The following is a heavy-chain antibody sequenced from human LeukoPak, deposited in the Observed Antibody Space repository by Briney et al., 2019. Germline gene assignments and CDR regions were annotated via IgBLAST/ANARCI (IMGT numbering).Heavy chain of an antibody. CDR3: ARDSGSYLYFDY. V-gene: IGHV1-69*05. CDR1: GGTFSSYA. CDR2: IIPIFGTA. J-gene: IGHJ4*02. D-gene: IGHD1-26*01. Sequence: SVKVSCKASGGTFSSYAISWVRQAPGQGLEWMGGIIPIFGTANYAQKFQGRVTITTDESTSTAYMELSNLRSEDTAVYHCARDSGSYLYFDYWGQGTLVTVSS.